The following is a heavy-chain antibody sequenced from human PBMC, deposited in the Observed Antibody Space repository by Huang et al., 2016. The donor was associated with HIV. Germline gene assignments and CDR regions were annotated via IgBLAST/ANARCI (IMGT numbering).Heavy chain of an antibody. V-gene: IGHV1-69*13. D-gene: IGHD3-3*01. CDR1: GCTFNNA. J-gene: IGHJ4*02. Sequence: QVQLVQSGAEVKKPGSSVKVSCKVSGCTFNNAISWVRQAPGQGLEWMGGSLPSLGKPNYARKVQGRVTITADESTSIAYMELSSLGSEDTAVYYCGRGAPDLDSHLDHWGQGTLVTVSS. CDR3: GRGAPDLDSHLDH. CDR2: SLPSLGKP.